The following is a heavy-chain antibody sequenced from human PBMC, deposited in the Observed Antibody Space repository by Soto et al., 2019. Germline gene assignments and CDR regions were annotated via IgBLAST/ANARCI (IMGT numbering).Heavy chain of an antibody. V-gene: IGHV4-4*07. J-gene: IGHJ5*02. CDR1: GGSMSSYY. Sequence: QVHLQQSGPGLVNPSETLSLTCTVSGGSMSSYYWTWIRQPAGKGLEWIGRVYSSGGTHYNPSLKGRVPISLDTSKNQFSLGLLSVTDADTAVYYCARGQRFSDWFDPWGQGTLVTVSS. CDR2: VYSSGGT. CDR3: ARGQRFSDWFDP. D-gene: IGHD3-3*01.